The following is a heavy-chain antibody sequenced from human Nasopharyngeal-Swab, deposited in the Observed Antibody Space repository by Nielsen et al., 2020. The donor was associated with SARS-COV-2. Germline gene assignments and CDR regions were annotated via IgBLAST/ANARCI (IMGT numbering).Heavy chain of an antibody. CDR2: IYYNGNT. D-gene: IGHD6-13*01. V-gene: IGHV4-39*01. CDR1: GESIAYSTFY. CDR3: VRSSSWYYFDY. J-gene: IGHJ4*02. Sequence: GSLRLSCTVSGESIAYSTFYWGGSRQPPGKGLEWIGNIYYNGNTYQNPSLKSRLTISVDKSKNQFSLQLSSVTAADTAVYYCVRSSSWYYFDYWAQGAQVTVSS.